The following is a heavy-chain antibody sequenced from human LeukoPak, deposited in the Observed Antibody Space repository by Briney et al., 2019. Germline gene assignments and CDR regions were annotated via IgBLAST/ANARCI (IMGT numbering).Heavy chain of an antibody. J-gene: IGHJ3*01. D-gene: IGHD3-22*01. CDR2: VSASGTA. CDR3: AREDVVVFAFDL. CDR1: GVSITDYY. Sequence: SETLSLICSVSGVSITDYYWNWIRQPAGKGLEWIGRVSASGTANYNPSLKSRVTLSVDTAQNQSSLKLTSVTGADTGVYYCAREDVVVFAFDLWGQGTKVTVSS. V-gene: IGHV4-4*07.